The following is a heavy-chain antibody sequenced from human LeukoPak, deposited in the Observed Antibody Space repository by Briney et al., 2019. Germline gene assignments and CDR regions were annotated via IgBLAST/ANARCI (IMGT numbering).Heavy chain of an antibody. CDR2: ISGSGGGT. CDR1: GFTFSSYA. CDR3: ARDRRKWELLLDY. Sequence: GGSLRLSCAASGFTFSSYAMSWVRQAPGKGLEWVSAISGSGGGTYYADSVKGRFTISRDNSKNTLYLQMTSLRAEDTAVYYCARDRRKWELLLDYWGQGTLVTVSS. J-gene: IGHJ4*02. D-gene: IGHD1-26*01. V-gene: IGHV3-23*01.